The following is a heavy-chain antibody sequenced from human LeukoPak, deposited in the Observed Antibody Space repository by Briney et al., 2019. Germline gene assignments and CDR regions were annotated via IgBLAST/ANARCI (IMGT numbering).Heavy chain of an antibody. V-gene: IGHV4-39*07. CDR3: ARYAVAMVRGPAYYFDY. Sequence: SETLSLTCTVSGGSISSSSYYWGWIRQPPGKGLEWIGSIYYSGSTNYNPSLKSRVTISVDKSKNQFSLKLSSVTAADTAVYYCARYAVAMVRGPAYYFDYWGQGTLVTVSS. CDR2: IYYSGST. D-gene: IGHD3-10*01. CDR1: GGSISSSSYY. J-gene: IGHJ4*02.